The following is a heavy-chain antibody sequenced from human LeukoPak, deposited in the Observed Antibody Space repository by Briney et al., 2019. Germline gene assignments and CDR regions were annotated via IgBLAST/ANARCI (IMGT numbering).Heavy chain of an antibody. J-gene: IGHJ6*02. CDR2: INTDGTTT. D-gene: IGHD2-2*03. CDR3: ARDGSRALDYYYGMDV. CDR1: GFTLSSYW. V-gene: IGHV3-74*01. Sequence: GGSLRLSCAASGFTLSSYWMHWVRQAPGKGLVWVSRINTDGTTTNYAESVKGRFTISRDNAKNTLYLQMNSLRAEDTAVYYCARDGSRALDYYYGMDVWGQGTTVTVSS.